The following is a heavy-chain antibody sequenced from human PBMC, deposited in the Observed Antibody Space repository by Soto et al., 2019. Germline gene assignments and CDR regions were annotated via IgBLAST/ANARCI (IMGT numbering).Heavy chain of an antibody. Sequence: GESLKISCKGSGYSFTSYWISWVRQMPGKGLEWMGRIDPSDSYTNYSPSFQGHVTISADKSISTAYLQWSSLKASDTAMYYCARHWDCSSTSCYSLHYWGQGTLVTVSS. CDR3: ARHWDCSSTSCYSLHY. CDR2: IDPSDSYT. J-gene: IGHJ4*02. D-gene: IGHD2-2*01. CDR1: GYSFTSYW. V-gene: IGHV5-10-1*01.